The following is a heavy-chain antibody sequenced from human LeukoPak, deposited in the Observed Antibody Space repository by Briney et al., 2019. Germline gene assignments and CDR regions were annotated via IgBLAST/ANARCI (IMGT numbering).Heavy chain of an antibody. CDR3: ARDLYRIAAAGTTGY. CDR2: INPKSGGT. Sequence: GASVKVSYKASGYTFTGYYMHWVRQAPGQGLEWMGRINPKSGGTNYAQKFQGRVTMTRDTSISTAYMELSRLRSDDTAVYYCARDLYRIAAAGTTGYWGQGTLVTVSS. CDR1: GYTFTGYY. J-gene: IGHJ4*02. D-gene: IGHD6-13*01. V-gene: IGHV1-2*06.